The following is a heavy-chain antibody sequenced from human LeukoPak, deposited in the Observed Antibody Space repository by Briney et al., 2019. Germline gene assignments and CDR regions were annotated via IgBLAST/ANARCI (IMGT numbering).Heavy chain of an antibody. Sequence: ASVKVSCKASGYTFTGYYMHWVRQAPGQGLEWMGWINPNSGGTNYAQKFQGRVTMTRDASISTAYMELSRLTSDDTAVYYCARGSLSDVYGSGSYANYWGQGTLVTVSS. J-gene: IGHJ4*02. CDR3: ARGSLSDVYGSGSYANY. CDR2: INPNSGGT. D-gene: IGHD3-10*01. V-gene: IGHV1-2*02. CDR1: GYTFTGYY.